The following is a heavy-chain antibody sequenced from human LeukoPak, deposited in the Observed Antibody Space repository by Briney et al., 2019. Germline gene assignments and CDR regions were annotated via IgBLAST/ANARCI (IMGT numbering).Heavy chain of an antibody. CDR3: AKGNGANWFIDY. V-gene: IGHV3-23*01. CDR2: ISGSGDNT. Sequence: TGGSLRLSCAASGFTFSNNGMSWVRQAPGKGLEWVSAISGSGDNTYYADSVKGRFTISRDNSKNTLYLQMNSLRAEDTAVYYCAKGNGANWFIDYWGQGTLVTVSS. J-gene: IGHJ4*02. D-gene: IGHD4/OR15-4a*01. CDR1: GFTFSNNG.